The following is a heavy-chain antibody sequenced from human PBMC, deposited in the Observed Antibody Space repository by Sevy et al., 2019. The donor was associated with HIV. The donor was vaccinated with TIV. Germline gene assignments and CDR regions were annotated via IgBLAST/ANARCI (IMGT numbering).Heavy chain of an antibody. D-gene: IGHD3-16*01. J-gene: IGHJ4*02. CDR2: IYYSWST. CDR1: GGSISSSSYY. V-gene: IGHV4-39*01. Sequence: SETLSLTCTVSGGSISSSSYYWGWIRQPPGKGLEWIGSIYYSWSTYYDPSLKSRVTISVDTSKNQLSLKLSSMTAADTAVYYCARRPEGPTGGTYYFDYWGQGTLVTVSS. CDR3: ARRPEGPTGGTYYFDY.